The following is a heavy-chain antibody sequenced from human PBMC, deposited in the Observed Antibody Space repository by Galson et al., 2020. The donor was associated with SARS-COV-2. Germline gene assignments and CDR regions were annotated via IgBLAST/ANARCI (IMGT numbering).Heavy chain of an antibody. CDR2: IYQSGIT. Sequence: SETLSLTCAVSGDSISSPFHSWTWLRQPPGEGLEWLGCIYQSGITYYNPSLKSRVTISVDRSKSQFSLKLNSVTAADTAVYYCARMAWGTPSYYFDYWGQGALVTVSS. CDR3: ARMAWGTPSYYFDY. D-gene: IGHD7-27*01. V-gene: IGHV4-30-2*01. CDR1: GDSISSPFHS. J-gene: IGHJ4*02.